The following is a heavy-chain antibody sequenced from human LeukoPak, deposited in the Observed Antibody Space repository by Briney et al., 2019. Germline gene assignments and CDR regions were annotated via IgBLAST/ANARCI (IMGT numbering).Heavy chain of an antibody. V-gene: IGHV1-3*01. Sequence: ASVKVSCKASGYTFTSYAMHWVRQAPGQRLEWMGWINAGNGNTKYSQKFQGRVTMTEDTSTDTAYMELSSLRSEDTAVYYCATSLLWFGELSPPFDYWGQGTLVTVSS. D-gene: IGHD3-10*01. J-gene: IGHJ4*02. CDR1: GYTFTSYA. CDR3: ATSLLWFGELSPPFDY. CDR2: INAGNGNT.